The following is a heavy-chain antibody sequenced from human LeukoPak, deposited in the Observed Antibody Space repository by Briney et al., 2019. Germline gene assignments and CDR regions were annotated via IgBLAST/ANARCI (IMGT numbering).Heavy chain of an antibody. CDR2: IIPILGIA. J-gene: IGHJ6*03. CDR3: ATEGTDYFDTRGHYYFYIDV. Sequence: SVKVSCKASGGTFSSYTISWVRQAPGQGLEWMGRIIPILGIANYAQKFQGRVTITADKSTSTAYMELSSLRSEDTAVYYCATEGTDYFDTRGHYYFYIDVWGKGTTVTVSS. CDR1: GGTFSSYT. D-gene: IGHD3-22*01. V-gene: IGHV1-69*02.